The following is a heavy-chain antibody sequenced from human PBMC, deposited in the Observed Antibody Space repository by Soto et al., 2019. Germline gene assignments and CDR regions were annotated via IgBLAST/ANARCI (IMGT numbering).Heavy chain of an antibody. CDR2: IIPIFGTA. V-gene: IGHV1-69*13. Sequence: ASVKVSCKASGGTFSSYAISWVRQAPGQGLEWMGGIIPIFGTANYAQNFQCIVTIXXDESTSTAYMELSSLRSEDTAVYYCARDLGRYFDWLLYGDYYYGMDVWGQGTTVTVSS. J-gene: IGHJ6*02. CDR1: GGTFSSYA. CDR3: ARDLGRYFDWLLYGDYYYGMDV. D-gene: IGHD3-9*01.